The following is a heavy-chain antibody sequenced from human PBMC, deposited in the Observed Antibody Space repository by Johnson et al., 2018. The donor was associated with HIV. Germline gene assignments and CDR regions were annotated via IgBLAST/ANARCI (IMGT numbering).Heavy chain of an antibody. J-gene: IGHJ3*02. D-gene: IGHD5-12*01. CDR1: GFTFSNAW. Sequence: MQLVESGGGLVQPGGSLRLSCAASGFTFSNAWMSWVRQAPGKGLEWVGRIKSKTDGGTTDYAAPVKGRFTISRDDSKNTLYLQMNSLKTEDTAVYYCTTGWYSGYDLPNAFDIWGQGTMVTVSS. V-gene: IGHV3-15*01. CDR3: TTGWYSGYDLPNAFDI. CDR2: IKSKTDGGTT.